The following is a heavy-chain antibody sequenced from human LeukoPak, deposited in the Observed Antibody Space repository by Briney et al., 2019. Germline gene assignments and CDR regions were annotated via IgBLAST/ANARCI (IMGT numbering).Heavy chain of an antibody. Sequence: GGSLRPSCAASGFTFSSYSMNWVRQAPGKGLEWVSSISSSSSYIYYADSVKGRFTISRDNARNTLYLQMNSLRAEDTALYYCARTSPTSHFDFWGQGTLVTVSS. CDR2: ISSSSSYI. CDR1: GFTFSSYS. CDR3: ARTSPTSHFDF. D-gene: IGHD3-16*01. V-gene: IGHV3-21*01. J-gene: IGHJ4*02.